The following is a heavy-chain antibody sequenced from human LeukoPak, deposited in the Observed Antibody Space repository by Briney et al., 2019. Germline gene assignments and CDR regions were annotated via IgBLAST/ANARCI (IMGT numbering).Heavy chain of an antibody. D-gene: IGHD3-22*01. V-gene: IGHV4-61*02. J-gene: IGHJ6*02. CDR1: GGSLSSGSYY. CDR2: IYTSGST. Sequence: PSQTLSLTCTVSGGSLSSGSYYWSWIRQPAGKGLEWLGRIYTSGSTNYNPSLKSRVTISVDTSKNQFSLKLSSVTAADTAVYYCARGDYYDSSGYPPYYYYGMDVWGQGTTVTVSS. CDR3: ARGDYYDSSGYPPYYYYGMDV.